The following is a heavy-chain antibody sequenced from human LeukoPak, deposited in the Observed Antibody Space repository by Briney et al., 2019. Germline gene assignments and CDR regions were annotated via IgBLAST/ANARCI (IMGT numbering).Heavy chain of an antibody. Sequence: GGSLRLSCAASGSIFSMYGMSWVRQVPGKGLEWVSGIKWDGGSTGYADSVKGRFTISRDNAKNSLYLQMNSLRVEDTAVYRCARGAGSSWYFYFDYWGQGTLVTVSS. CDR1: GSIFSMYG. V-gene: IGHV3-20*01. D-gene: IGHD6-13*01. CDR2: IKWDGGST. CDR3: ARGAGSSWYFYFDY. J-gene: IGHJ4*02.